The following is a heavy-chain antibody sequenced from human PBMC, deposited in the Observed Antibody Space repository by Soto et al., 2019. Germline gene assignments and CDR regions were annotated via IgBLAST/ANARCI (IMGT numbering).Heavy chain of an antibody. J-gene: IGHJ4*02. V-gene: IGHV4-39*01. CDR3: AKNLPRTGRFDY. Sequence: IRQPPGKGLEWVGSIYYSSKTHYNPSLKSRATISVDRSRNQFSLQVSSVTAADTAVYYCAKNLPRTGRFDYWGQGTVVTVSS. CDR2: IYYSSKT.